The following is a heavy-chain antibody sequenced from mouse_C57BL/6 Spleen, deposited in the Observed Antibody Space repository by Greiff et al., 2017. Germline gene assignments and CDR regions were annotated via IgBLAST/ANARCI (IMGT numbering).Heavy chain of an antibody. CDR1: GYTFTSYW. V-gene: IGHV1-7*01. Sequence: QVQLKQSGAELAQPGASVKLSCTASGYTFTSYWMHWVTQRPGQGLEWIGYINPSSGYTKYNQKFKDKATLTADKSSSTAYMQLSSLTYADAAVYYCASAKYYGSSYYFDYWGQGTTLTVSS. D-gene: IGHD1-1*01. J-gene: IGHJ2*01. CDR2: INPSSGYT. CDR3: ASAKYYGSSYYFDY.